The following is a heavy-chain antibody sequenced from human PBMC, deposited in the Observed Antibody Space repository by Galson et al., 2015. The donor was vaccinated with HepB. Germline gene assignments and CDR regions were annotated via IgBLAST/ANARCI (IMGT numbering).Heavy chain of an antibody. J-gene: IGHJ3*01. CDR3: ARDKFGGSFDF. CDR2: ITSSSSPI. V-gene: IGHV3-48*01. Sequence: SLRLSCAASGFTLSSYAFHWVRQAPGKGLVWLSFITSSSSPIYYADSVKGRFTISRDNAKNSLYLQMNSLRAEDTAVYYCARDKFGGSFDFWGQGTMVTVSS. CDR1: GFTLSSYA. D-gene: IGHD3-16*01.